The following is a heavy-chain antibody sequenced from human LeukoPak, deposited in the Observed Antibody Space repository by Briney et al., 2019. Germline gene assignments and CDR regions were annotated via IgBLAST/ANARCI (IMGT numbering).Heavy chain of an antibody. J-gene: IGHJ4*02. D-gene: IGHD1-26*01. Sequence: GGSLRLSCAVSGITLSNYGMSWVRQAPGKGLEWVAGISDSGGSTNYADSVKGRFTISRDNPKNTLFLQLNILRAEDTAVYYCAKVLAGAGTRPLGYWGQGTLVTVSS. CDR2: ISDSGGST. CDR3: AKVLAGAGTRPLGY. CDR1: GITLSNYG. V-gene: IGHV3-23*01.